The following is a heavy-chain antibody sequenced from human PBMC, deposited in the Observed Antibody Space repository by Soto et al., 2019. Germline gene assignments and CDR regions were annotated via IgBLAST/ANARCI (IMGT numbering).Heavy chain of an antibody. V-gene: IGHV4-39*01. Sequence: SETLSLTCTVSGGSFRSSDYYWGWIRQPPGKGLEWIGSIYYSGTTDYNPSLKSRVTIFADTSKNQFSLKLSSVTAADTAVYYCARLPDYYGSGSYYMDHWGQGTLVTVSS. CDR2: IYYSGTT. CDR3: ARLPDYYGSGSYYMDH. J-gene: IGHJ4*02. CDR1: GGSFRSSDYY. D-gene: IGHD3-10*01.